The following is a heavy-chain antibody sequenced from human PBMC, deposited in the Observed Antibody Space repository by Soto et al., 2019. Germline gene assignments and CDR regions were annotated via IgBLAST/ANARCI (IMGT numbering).Heavy chain of an antibody. D-gene: IGHD3-10*01. J-gene: IGHJ6*02. CDR2: IYYSGST. V-gene: IGHV4-39*01. CDR1: GGSISSSSYY. CDR3: STTYYGSWIKSYIYYVMDV. Sequence: SETLSLTCTVSGGSISSSSYYWGWIRQPPGKGLEWIGSIYYSGSTYYNPSLKSRVTISVDTSKNQFSLKLSSVTAADTAVYYCSTTYYGSWIKSYIYYVMDVCGQGSTVTVSS.